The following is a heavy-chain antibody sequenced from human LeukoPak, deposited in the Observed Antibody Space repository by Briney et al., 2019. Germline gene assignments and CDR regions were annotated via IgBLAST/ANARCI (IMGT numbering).Heavy chain of an antibody. V-gene: IGHV1-69*05. CDR1: GYTFTGYY. CDR2: IIPIFGTA. D-gene: IGHD2-2*01. J-gene: IGHJ6*03. CDR3: VREVRDIVVVPAATYYYYYYMDV. Sequence: SVKVSCKASGYTFTGYYMHWVRQAPGQGLEWMGGIIPIFGTANYAQKFQGRVTITTDESTSTAYMELSSLRSEDTAVYYCVREVRDIVVVPAATYYYYYYMDVWGKGTTVTVSS.